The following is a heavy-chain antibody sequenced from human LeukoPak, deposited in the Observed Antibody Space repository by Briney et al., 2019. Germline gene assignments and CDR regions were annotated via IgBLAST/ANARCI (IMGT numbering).Heavy chain of an antibody. CDR2: MNPNSGST. CDR1: GHTFTSYD. V-gene: IGHV1-8*01. CDR3: ARGRGAYCGGDCSYFDY. J-gene: IGHJ4*02. Sequence: GASVKVSCKASGHTFTSYDINWVRQATGQGLEWMGWMNPNSGSTGYAQKFQGRVTMTRNTSISTAYMELSSLRSEDTAVYYCARGRGAYCGGDCSYFDYWGQGTLVTVSS. D-gene: IGHD2-21*02.